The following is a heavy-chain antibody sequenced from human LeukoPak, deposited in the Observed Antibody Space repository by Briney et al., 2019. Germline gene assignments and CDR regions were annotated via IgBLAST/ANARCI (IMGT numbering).Heavy chain of an antibody. CDR2: IIPIFGTA. J-gene: IGHJ5*02. V-gene: IGHV1-69*13. Sequence: SVKVSCKASGYTFTDYYMHWVRQAPGQGLEWMGGIIPIFGTANYAQKFQGRVTITADESTSTAYMELSSLRSEDTAVYYCARVDTVNWFDPWGQGTLVTVSS. CDR1: GYTFTDYY. D-gene: IGHD4-17*01. CDR3: ARVDTVNWFDP.